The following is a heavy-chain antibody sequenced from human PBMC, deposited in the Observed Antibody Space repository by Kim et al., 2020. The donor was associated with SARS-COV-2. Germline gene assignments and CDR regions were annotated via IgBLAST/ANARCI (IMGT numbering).Heavy chain of an antibody. CDR2: ISSDGSET. CDR3: AKVCNILAVVGTWHY. D-gene: IGHD6-19*01. CDR1: GFTFSNYG. Sequence: GGSLRLSCAASGFTFSNYGMHWVRQAPGKGLEWVAAISSDGSETYYADSVKGRFTISRDNSEHPLYLQMNSLRAEDTAVYYCAKVCNILAVVGTWHYWGQGTLVTVSS. V-gene: IGHV3-30*18. J-gene: IGHJ4*02.